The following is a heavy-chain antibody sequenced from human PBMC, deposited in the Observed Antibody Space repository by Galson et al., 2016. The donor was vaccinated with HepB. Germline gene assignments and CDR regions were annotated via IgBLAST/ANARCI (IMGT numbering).Heavy chain of an antibody. D-gene: IGHD5-24*01. V-gene: IGHV3-30*18. J-gene: IGHJ5*02. Sequence: SLRLSCAVSGFTFNTHAMHWVRQAPGTGLEWVAIISYDGNDKYYTDSVKGRFTISRDNVKNKLYLELNSLRREDTAIYYCAKRTFMALDPWGQGTLVTVSS. CDR3: AKRTFMALDP. CDR2: ISYDGNDK. CDR1: GFTFNTHA.